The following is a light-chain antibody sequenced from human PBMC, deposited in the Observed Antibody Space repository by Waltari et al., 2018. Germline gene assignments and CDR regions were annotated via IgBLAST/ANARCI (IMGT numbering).Light chain of an antibody. CDR2: INS. J-gene: IGLJ1*01. Sequence: QSVLTQPPSVSGAPGQRVTLSCPGTRPNLGAGHDVNWYQQIPGTVPKLLIYINSNRPSGVPDRFSGSKSGTSASLAITGLQAEDEADYYCQSYDSNLSAYVFGTGTKVTVL. V-gene: IGLV1-40*01. CDR3: QSYDSNLSAYV. CDR1: RPNLGAGHD.